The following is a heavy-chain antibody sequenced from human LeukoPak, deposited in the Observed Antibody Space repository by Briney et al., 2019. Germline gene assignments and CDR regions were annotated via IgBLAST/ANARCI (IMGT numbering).Heavy chain of an antibody. V-gene: IGHV1-2*02. J-gene: IGHJ5*02. Sequence: ASVKVSCKASGYTFTGYYMHWVRQAPGQGLEWMGWINPNSGGTNYAQEFQGRVTMTRDTSISTAYMELSRLRSDDTAVYYCARDPSDMAAAGDGGNWFDPWGQGTLVTVSS. CDR3: ARDPSDMAAAGDGGNWFDP. CDR1: GYTFTGYY. CDR2: INPNSGGT. D-gene: IGHD6-13*01.